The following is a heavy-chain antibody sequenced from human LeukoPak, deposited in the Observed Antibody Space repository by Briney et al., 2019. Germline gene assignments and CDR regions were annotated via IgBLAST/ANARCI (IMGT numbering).Heavy chain of an antibody. CDR1: GFTFSSYA. CDR2: ISGSGGST. Sequence: GGSLRLSCAASGFTFSSYAMSWVRQAPGKGLEWVSAISGSGGSTYYADSVKGRFTISRDNSKNTLYLQMNSLRAEDTAVYYCATPAPRYSYGYWDYYGMDVWGQGTTVTVSS. J-gene: IGHJ6*02. D-gene: IGHD5-18*01. V-gene: IGHV3-23*01. CDR3: ATPAPRYSYGYWDYYGMDV.